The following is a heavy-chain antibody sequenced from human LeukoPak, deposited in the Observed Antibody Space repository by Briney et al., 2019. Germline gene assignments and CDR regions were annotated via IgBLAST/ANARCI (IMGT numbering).Heavy chain of an antibody. Sequence: PGGSLRLSCAASGFIFSDYYMSWIRQAPGKGLEWVSYISNSDNSIYYADSVKGRFTISRDNAKNSLYLQMNSLRAEDTAVYYCARGHYVWGSYRYFDYWGQGTLVTVSS. CDR3: ARGHYVWGSYRYFDY. V-gene: IGHV3-11*04. CDR1: GFIFSDYY. J-gene: IGHJ4*02. CDR2: ISNSDNSI. D-gene: IGHD3-16*02.